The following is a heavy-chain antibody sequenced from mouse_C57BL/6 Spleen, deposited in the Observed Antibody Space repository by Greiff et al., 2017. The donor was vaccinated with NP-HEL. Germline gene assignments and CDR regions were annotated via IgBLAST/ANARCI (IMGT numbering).Heavy chain of an antibody. Sequence: VQLQQPGAELVKPGASVKLSCKASGYTFTSYWMQWVKQRPGQGLEWIGEIDPSDSYTNYNQKFKGKATLTVDTSSSTAYMQLSSLTSEDSAVDYCAREGAMDYWGKGTSVTVSS. CDR3: AREGAMDY. V-gene: IGHV1-50*01. J-gene: IGHJ4*01. CDR1: GYTFTSYW. CDR2: IDPSDSYT.